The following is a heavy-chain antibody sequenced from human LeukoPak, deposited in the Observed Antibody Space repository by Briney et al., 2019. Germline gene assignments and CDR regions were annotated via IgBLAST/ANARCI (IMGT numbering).Heavy chain of an antibody. V-gene: IGHV3-49*04. CDR3: TRDWFRPTEIAAAGFSDY. D-gene: IGHD6-13*01. CDR2: IRSKAYGGTT. CDR1: GFTFGDYA. Sequence: PGRSLRLSCTASGFTFGDYAMSWVRQAPGKGLEWVGFIRSKAYGGTTEYAASVKGRFTISRDDSKSIAYLQMNSLKTEDTAVYYCTRDWFRPTEIAAAGFSDYWGQGTLVTVSS. J-gene: IGHJ4*02.